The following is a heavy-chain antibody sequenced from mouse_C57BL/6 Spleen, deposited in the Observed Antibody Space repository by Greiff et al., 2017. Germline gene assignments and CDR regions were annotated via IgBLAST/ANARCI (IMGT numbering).Heavy chain of an antibody. CDR3: AREGGNYGVDYFDY. CDR2: INYDGSST. Sequence: EVQVVESEGGLVQPGSSMKLSCTASGFTFSDYYMAWVRQVPEKGLEWVANINYDGSSTYYLDSLKSRFIISRDNAKNILYLQMSSLKSEDTATYYCAREGGNYGVDYFDYWGQGTTLTVSS. J-gene: IGHJ2*01. CDR1: GFTFSDYY. D-gene: IGHD2-1*01. V-gene: IGHV5-16*01.